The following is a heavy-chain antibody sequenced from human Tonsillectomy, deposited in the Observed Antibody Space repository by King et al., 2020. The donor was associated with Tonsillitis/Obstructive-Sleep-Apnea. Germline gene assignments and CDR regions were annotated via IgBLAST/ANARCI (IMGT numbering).Heavy chain of an antibody. CDR2: IYPGDSDT. D-gene: IGHD2-2*01. V-gene: IGHV5-51*01. CDR1: GYSFTSYW. CDR3: ARHGVLGYCSSTSCPLSRYYYMDV. J-gene: IGHJ6*03. Sequence: QLVQSGAEVKKPGESLKISCKGSGYSFTSYWIGWVRQMPGKGLEWMGIIYPGDSDTRYSPSFQGQVTISADKSISTPYLRWSSLRAPDTAMYFCARHGVLGYCSSTSCPLSRYYYMDVWGKGTTVTVSS.